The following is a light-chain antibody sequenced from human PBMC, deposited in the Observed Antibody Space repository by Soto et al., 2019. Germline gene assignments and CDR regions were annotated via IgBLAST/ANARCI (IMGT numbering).Light chain of an antibody. V-gene: IGLV3-21*02. CDR2: VDS. CDR1: NIESKS. Sequence: SYELTQPPSVSVAPGQTARITCGGNNIESKSVHWYQQRPGQAPVLVIYVDSDRPSGIPVRFSASTSGNTAALTISRVEAGDEADYYCQVWDTISDHYVFGSGTKVTVL. J-gene: IGLJ1*01. CDR3: QVWDTISDHYV.